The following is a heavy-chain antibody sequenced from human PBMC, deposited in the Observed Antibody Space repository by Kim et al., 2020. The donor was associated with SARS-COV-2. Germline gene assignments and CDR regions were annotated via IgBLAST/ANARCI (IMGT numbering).Heavy chain of an antibody. CDR1: GYSISSGYY. Sequence: SETLSLTCTVSGYSISSGYYWGWIRQPPGKGLEWIGSIYHSGSTYYNPSLKSRVTISVDTSKNQFSLKLSSVTAADTAVYYCAREPPPLSEFDYWGQGT. CDR3: AREPPPLSEFDY. CDR2: IYHSGST. V-gene: IGHV4-38-2*02. J-gene: IGHJ4*02.